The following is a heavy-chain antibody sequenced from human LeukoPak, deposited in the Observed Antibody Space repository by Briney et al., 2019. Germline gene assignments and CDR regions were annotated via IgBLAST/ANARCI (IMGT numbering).Heavy chain of an antibody. CDR1: GGSISSYY. D-gene: IGHD4-17*01. CDR2: IHYSGST. J-gene: IGHJ1*01. CDR3: ARGDYGDYTFHH. Sequence: PSETLSLTCTVSGGSISSYYWSWTRQPPGKGLQWIGYIHYSGSTNYNPSLKSRVTISVDTSKNQFSLKLTSVTAADTAVYYCARGDYGDYTFHHWGQGTLVTVSS. V-gene: IGHV4-59*01.